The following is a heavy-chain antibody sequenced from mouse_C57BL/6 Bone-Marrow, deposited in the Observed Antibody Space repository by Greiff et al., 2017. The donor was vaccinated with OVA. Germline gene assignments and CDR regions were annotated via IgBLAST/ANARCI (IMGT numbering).Heavy chain of an antibody. D-gene: IGHD2-4*01. CDR2: ISSGSSTI. CDR1: GFTFSDYG. V-gene: IGHV5-17*01. CDR3: ARDYGVDY. J-gene: IGHJ2*01. Sequence: EVKLMESGGGLVQPGGSLKLSCAASGFTFSDYGMHWVRQAPAKGLEWVAYISSGSSTIYYADTVKGRFTISRDNAKNTLFLQMTSLRSEDTAMYYCARDYGVDYWGQGTTLTVSS.